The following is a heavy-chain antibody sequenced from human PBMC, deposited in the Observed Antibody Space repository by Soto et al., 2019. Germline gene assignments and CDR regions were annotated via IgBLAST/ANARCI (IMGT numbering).Heavy chain of an antibody. V-gene: IGHV3-23*01. CDR2: ISGSGGST. D-gene: IGHD3-3*01. J-gene: IGHJ6*03. CDR3: AKCLQYYDFWSGYFAPYYYYYMDV. Sequence: GGSLRLSCAASGFTFSSYAMSWVRQAPGKGLEWVSAISGSGGSTYYADSVKGRFTISRDNSKNTLYLQMNSLRAEDTAVYYCAKCLQYYDFWSGYFAPYYYYYMDVWGKGTTVTVSS. CDR1: GFTFSSYA.